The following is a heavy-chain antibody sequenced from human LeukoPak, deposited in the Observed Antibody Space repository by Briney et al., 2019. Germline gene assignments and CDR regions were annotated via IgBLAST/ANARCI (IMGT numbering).Heavy chain of an antibody. CDR1: GFTFSSYW. J-gene: IGHJ6*02. V-gene: IGHV3-74*01. Sequence: GGSLRLSCAASGFTFSSYWMHWVRQAPGKGLVWVSRINSDGSSTSYADSVKGRFTTSRDNAKNTLYLQMNSLRAEDTAVYYCARDRPYYYYGMDVWGQGTTVTVSS. CDR3: ARDRPYYYYGMDV. CDR2: INSDGSST.